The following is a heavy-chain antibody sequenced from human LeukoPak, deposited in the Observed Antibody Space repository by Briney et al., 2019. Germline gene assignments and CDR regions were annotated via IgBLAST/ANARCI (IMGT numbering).Heavy chain of an antibody. CDR1: GYTFTKSY. D-gene: IGHD6-13*01. J-gene: IGHJ4*02. Sequence: GASVKVSCKASGYTFTKSYIHWVRQAPGQGLEWMGIINPSGGSTSYAQSFQGRVTMTRDMSTNTVDMELGSLRSEDTAVYYCAREGIVATATPTDFDYWGQGTLVTVSS. V-gene: IGHV1-46*01. CDR3: AREGIVATATPTDFDY. CDR2: INPSGGST.